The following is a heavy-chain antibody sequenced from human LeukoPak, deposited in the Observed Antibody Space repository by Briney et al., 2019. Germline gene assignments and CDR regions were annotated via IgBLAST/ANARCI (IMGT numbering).Heavy chain of an antibody. V-gene: IGHV1-24*01. CDR2: FDPEGGET. D-gene: IGHD1-26*01. Sequence: ASVKVSCKVSGYTLTELSMHWVRQAPGKGLEWMGGFDPEGGETIYAQKFQGRVTMTEDTSTDTAYMELSSLRSEDTAVYYCATREWELLGFDYWGRGTLVTVSS. CDR3: ATREWELLGFDY. J-gene: IGHJ4*02. CDR1: GYTLTELS.